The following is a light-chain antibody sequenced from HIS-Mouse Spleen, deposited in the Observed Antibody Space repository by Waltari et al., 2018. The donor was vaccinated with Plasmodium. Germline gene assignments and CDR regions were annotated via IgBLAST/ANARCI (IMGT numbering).Light chain of an antibody. V-gene: IGLV2-23*01. Sequence: QSALTQPASVSGSPGQSITISCPGTSSDGGSYNLVSWYQQPPGKAPKLMIYEGSKRPSGVSNRFSGSKSGNTASLTISGLQAEDEADYYCCSYAGSSTWVFGGGTKLTVL. J-gene: IGLJ3*02. CDR1: SSDGGSYNL. CDR3: CSYAGSSTWV. CDR2: EGS.